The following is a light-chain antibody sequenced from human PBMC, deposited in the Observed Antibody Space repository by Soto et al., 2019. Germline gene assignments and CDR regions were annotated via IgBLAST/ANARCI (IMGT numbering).Light chain of an antibody. CDR1: QTISSW. V-gene: IGKV1-5*01. CDR3: QQSYMDPIT. J-gene: IGKJ5*01. Sequence: DIQMTQSPSTLSGSVGDRVTITCRASQTISSWLAWYQKKPGKAPNLLIYDASRLQSGVPSRFSGSGGGTDFTLSISSVQPEDFATYFCQQSYMDPITFGQGTRLQIK. CDR2: DAS.